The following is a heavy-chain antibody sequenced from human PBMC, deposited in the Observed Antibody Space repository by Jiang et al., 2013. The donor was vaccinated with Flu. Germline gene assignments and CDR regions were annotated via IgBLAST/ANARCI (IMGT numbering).Heavy chain of an antibody. CDR2: IYYSGST. J-gene: IGHJ2*01. V-gene: IGHV4-39*07. Sequence: PGLVKPSETLSLTCTVSGGSISSSSYYWGWIRQPPGKGLEWIGSIYYSGSTYYNPSLKSRVTISVDTSKNQFSLKLSSVTAADTAVYYCARPSYVSIISIYWYFDLWGRGTLVTVSS. CDR1: GGSISSSSYY. CDR3: ARPSYVSIISIYWYFDL. D-gene: IGHD3-16*01.